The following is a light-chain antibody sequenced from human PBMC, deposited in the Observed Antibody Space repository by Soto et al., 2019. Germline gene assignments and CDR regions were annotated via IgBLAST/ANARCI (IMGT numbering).Light chain of an antibody. CDR2: GAS. CDR3: QQYGSSGT. CDR1: QSVSNNY. V-gene: IGKV3-20*01. J-gene: IGKJ1*01. Sequence: ESGLPPSPSTLSLSPGERAPLSCRASQSVSNNYLAWYQQKPGQAPRLLIYGASNRATGIPDRFSGSGSGTDFTLTISRLEPEDFAVYYCQQYGSSGTSGQGTKVDI.